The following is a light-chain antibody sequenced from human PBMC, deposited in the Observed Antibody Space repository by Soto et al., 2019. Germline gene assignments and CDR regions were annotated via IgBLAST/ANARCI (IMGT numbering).Light chain of an antibody. V-gene: IGKV3-20*01. J-gene: IGKJ4*01. Sequence: EIVLTQSPGTLSLSPGEGATLSCRASQSVSSSYLAWYQQKPGQAPRLLIFGASDRATGIPDRFSASGSGTDFTLTISRLEPQDFAMYYCQQYGDSPLTFGGGTKVDIK. CDR2: GAS. CDR3: QQYGDSPLT. CDR1: QSVSSSY.